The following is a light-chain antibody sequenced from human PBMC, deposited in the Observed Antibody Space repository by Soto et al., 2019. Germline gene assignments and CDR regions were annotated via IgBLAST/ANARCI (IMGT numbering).Light chain of an antibody. CDR3: QQYGSSPPT. J-gene: IGKJ1*01. CDR1: QSISRY. CDR2: GAY. V-gene: IGKV3-20*01. Sequence: IVLTQSPGTLSLSLGERTTLSCRASQSISRYLAWYQQKPGQGHRLLIYGAYSRATGTQDRFSGSGSGTDFTLTIKRLEPEDFALYYCQQYGSSPPTFGQGTKVDIK.